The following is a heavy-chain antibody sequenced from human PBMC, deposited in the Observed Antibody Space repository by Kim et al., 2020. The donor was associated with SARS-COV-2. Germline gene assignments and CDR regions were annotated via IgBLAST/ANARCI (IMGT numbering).Heavy chain of an antibody. Sequence: SYTNYRPSFPGHVTISADKSISTAYLQWSSLKASDTAMYYCARTGYGMDVWGQGTTVTVSS. CDR2: SYT. CDR3: ARTGYGMDV. V-gene: IGHV5-10-1*01. J-gene: IGHJ6*02.